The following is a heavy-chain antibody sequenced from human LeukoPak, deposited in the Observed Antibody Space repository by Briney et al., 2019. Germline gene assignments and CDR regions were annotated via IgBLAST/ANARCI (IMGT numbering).Heavy chain of an antibody. D-gene: IGHD3-9*01. CDR1: GFTFSSYA. CDR2: ISGSGGST. V-gene: IGHV3-23*01. J-gene: IGHJ4*02. CDR3: AKDIGYDILTGPKTLDY. Sequence: GGSLRLSCAASGFTFSSYAMSWVRQAPGKGLEWVSAISGSGGSTYYADSVKGRFTISRDNSKNTLYLQMNSLRAEDTAVYYCAKDIGYDILTGPKTLDYWGQGTLVTVSS.